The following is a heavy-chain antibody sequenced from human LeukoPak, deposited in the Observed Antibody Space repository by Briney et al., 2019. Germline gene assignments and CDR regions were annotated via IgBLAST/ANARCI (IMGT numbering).Heavy chain of an antibody. CDR2: IYYSGRT. Sequence: PSETLSLTCTVSGGSISSSSDFWGWLRQPPGKWLEWLGSIYYSGRTYNNPSLKRRVTISVDTTKNQFSLKLSSVTAADTAVYYCARHRWDGTFNFDYWGEGTLVPVSS. V-gene: IGHV4-39*01. CDR3: ARHRWDGTFNFDY. D-gene: IGHD1-1*01. J-gene: IGHJ4*02. CDR1: GGSISSSSDF.